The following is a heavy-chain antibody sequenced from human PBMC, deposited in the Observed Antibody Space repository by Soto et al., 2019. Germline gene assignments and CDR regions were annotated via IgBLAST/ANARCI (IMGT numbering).Heavy chain of an antibody. CDR3: ARAPYCGGDCFDFYDY. Sequence: SETLSLTCTVSGGSISSGGYYWSWIRQHPGKGLEWIGYIYYSGSTYYNPSLKSRVTISVDTSKNQFSLKLSSVTAADTAVYYCARAPYCGGDCFDFYDYWGQGTLVTVSS. D-gene: IGHD2-21*02. CDR2: IYYSGST. CDR1: GGSISSGGYY. V-gene: IGHV4-31*03. J-gene: IGHJ4*02.